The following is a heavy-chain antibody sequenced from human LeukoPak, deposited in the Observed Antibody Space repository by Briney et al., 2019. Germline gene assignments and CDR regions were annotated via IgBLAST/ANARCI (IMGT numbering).Heavy chain of an antibody. CDR3: AKDRGSSSSAYGMDV. V-gene: IGHV3-30*18. Sequence: VRCPRLSRAPSRFTPCRYGMQWVRHAPGRGGEWGSHISFEGVATSYTHTLKGRFTISRYNSKNTLYVQMNSLRAEDSAAYYCAKDRGSSSSAYGMDVWGQGTTVTVSS. CDR1: RFTPCRYG. CDR2: ISFEGVAT. J-gene: IGHJ6*01. D-gene: IGHD1-26*01.